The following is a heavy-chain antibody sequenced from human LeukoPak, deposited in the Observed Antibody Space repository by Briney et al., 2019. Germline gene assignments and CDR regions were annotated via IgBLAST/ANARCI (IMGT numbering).Heavy chain of an antibody. Sequence: PGGSLRLSCVASGFSFNNYAMNWVRQAPWKGLEWVSLIIGSSGSTFYADSVKGRFTISRDKSKNTLYLQMNSLRAEDTAVYYCAKGAYDYIEIAYFDYWGQGSLVTVSS. D-gene: IGHD5-12*01. CDR3: AKGAYDYIEIAYFDY. V-gene: IGHV3-23*01. CDR2: IIGSSGST. J-gene: IGHJ4*02. CDR1: GFSFNNYA.